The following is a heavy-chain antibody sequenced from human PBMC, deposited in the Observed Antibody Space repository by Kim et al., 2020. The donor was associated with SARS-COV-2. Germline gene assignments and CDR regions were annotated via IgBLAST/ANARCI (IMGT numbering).Heavy chain of an antibody. Sequence: ASVKVSCKASGYTFTSYDINWVRQATGQGLEWMGWMNPNSGNTGYAQKFQGRVTMTRNTSISTAYMELSSLRSEDTAVYYCARGPTLQDFWSAYYQPQTVYYYYGMDVWGQGTTVTVSS. V-gene: IGHV1-8*01. D-gene: IGHD3-3*01. CDR1: GYTFTSYD. CDR3: ARGPTLQDFWSAYYQPQTVYYYYGMDV. CDR2: MNPNSGNT. J-gene: IGHJ6*02.